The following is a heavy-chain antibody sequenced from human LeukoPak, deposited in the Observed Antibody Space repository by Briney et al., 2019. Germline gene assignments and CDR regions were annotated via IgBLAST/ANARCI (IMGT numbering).Heavy chain of an antibody. CDR1: GFTFDDYG. Sequence: PGGSLRLSRAASGFTFDDYGMSWVRQAPGKGLEWVTVIWYDGSNKYNADSVKGRFTISRDNSKNTVYLQMNSLRAEDTAVYYCAKGGVKYCSGDSCDDYFDYWGQGTLVTVSS. V-gene: IGHV3-33*06. J-gene: IGHJ4*02. CDR2: IWYDGSNK. D-gene: IGHD2-15*01. CDR3: AKGGVKYCSGDSCDDYFDY.